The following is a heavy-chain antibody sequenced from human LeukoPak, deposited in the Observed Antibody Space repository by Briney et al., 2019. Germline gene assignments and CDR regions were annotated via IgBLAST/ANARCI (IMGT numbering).Heavy chain of an antibody. CDR2: INGDGSGT. D-gene: IGHD5-12*01. Sequence: GGSLRLSCAASGFTFSSYWMYWLRQAPGKGLVWVSRINGDGSGTNYADSVKGRFTISRDNAKNTLYLHMNSLRVEDTAVYYCARPTRGYDGLDYWGQGTLVTVPS. CDR3: ARPTRGYDGLDY. J-gene: IGHJ4*02. CDR1: GFTFSSYW. V-gene: IGHV3-74*01.